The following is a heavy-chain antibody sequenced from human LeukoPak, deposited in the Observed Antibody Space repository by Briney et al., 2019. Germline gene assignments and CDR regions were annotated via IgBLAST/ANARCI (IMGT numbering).Heavy chain of an antibody. D-gene: IGHD6-19*01. Sequence: SETLSLTCTVSGGSISSSSYYWGWIRQPPGKGLEWIGSIYYSGSTYYNPSLKSRVTISVDTSKNQFSLKLSSVTAADTAVYYCARDAGSSGWYKVDYWGQGTLVTVSS. V-gene: IGHV4-39*07. CDR3: ARDAGSSGWYKVDY. J-gene: IGHJ4*02. CDR2: IYYSGST. CDR1: GGSISSSSYY.